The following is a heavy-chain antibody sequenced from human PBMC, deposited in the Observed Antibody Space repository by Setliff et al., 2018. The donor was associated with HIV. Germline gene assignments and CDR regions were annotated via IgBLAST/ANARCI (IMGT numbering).Heavy chain of an antibody. J-gene: IGHJ4*02. D-gene: IGHD3-22*01. CDR3: ARVEYYYDSSGYYYDY. V-gene: IGHV1-69*06. Sequence: SVKVSCKSSGDTFTGYTITWVRQAPGQGLEWMGGIILIFGTANYAQKFQGRVTSTADKSTSTAYMELSSLRSEDTAVYYCARVEYYYDSSGYYYDYWGQGTLVTVSS. CDR2: IILIFGTA. CDR1: GDTFTGYT.